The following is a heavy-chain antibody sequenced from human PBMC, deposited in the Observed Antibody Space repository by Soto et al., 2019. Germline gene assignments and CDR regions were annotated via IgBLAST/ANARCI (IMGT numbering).Heavy chain of an antibody. D-gene: IGHD3-10*01. Sequence: SETLSLTCTVSGGSISSSSYYWGWIRQPPGKGLEWIGSIYYSGSTYYNPSLESRVTISVDTSKNQFSLKLSSVTAADTAVYYCARRSDYYGSGSYYSDYFDYWGQGTLVTVSS. CDR1: GGSISSSSYY. CDR2: IYYSGST. V-gene: IGHV4-39*01. CDR3: ARRSDYYGSGSYYSDYFDY. J-gene: IGHJ4*02.